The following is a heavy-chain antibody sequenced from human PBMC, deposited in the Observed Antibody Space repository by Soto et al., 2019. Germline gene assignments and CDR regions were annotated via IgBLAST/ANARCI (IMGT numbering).Heavy chain of an antibody. CDR2: IWYDGSNK. D-gene: IGHD6-6*01. Sequence: GGSLRLSCAASGFTFSSYGMHWVRQAPGKGLEWVAVIWYDGSNKYYADSVKGRFTISRDNSKNTLYLQMNSLRAEDTAVYYCARDPLIAARSAGADYWGQGTLVTVSS. CDR3: ARDPLIAARSAGADY. V-gene: IGHV3-33*01. J-gene: IGHJ4*02. CDR1: GFTFSSYG.